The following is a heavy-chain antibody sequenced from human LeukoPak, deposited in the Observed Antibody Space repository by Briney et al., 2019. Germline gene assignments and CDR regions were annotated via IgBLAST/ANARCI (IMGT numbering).Heavy chain of an antibody. CDR2: IYPGDSDT. Sequence: GESLKISCKGSGYSFTSYWIGWVRQMPGKGLEWMGIIYPGDSDTRYSTSFQGQVTISADRSISTAYLQWSSLKASDTAMYYCARRGYCTSSSCSDYSAYYMDVWGKGTTVTVAS. V-gene: IGHV5-51*01. D-gene: IGHD2-15*01. CDR1: GYSFTSYW. J-gene: IGHJ6*03. CDR3: ARRGYCTSSSCSDYSAYYMDV.